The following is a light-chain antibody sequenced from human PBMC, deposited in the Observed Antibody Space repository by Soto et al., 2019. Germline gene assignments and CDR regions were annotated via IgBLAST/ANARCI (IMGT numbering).Light chain of an antibody. Sequence: QSVLTQPPSASASPGQSVTSSCTGTSSDVGGYNYVSWYQYHPGKAPKLLIYEVTKRPSGVPDRFSGSKSGNTASLTVSGLQAEDEADYYCGSYAPSNNVIFGGGTKLTVL. J-gene: IGLJ2*01. CDR2: EVT. CDR1: SSDVGGYNY. CDR3: GSYAPSNNVI. V-gene: IGLV2-8*01.